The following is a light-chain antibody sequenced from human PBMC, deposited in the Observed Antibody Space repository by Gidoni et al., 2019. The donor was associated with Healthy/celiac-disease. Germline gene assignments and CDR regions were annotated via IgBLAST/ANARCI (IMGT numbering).Light chain of an antibody. CDR1: SSDVSGYNY. J-gene: IGLJ2*01. CDR2: DVS. Sequence: QSALTLPASVPGPPGQSITISCTGTSSDVSGYNYVSWYRQPPGKAPKLMIYDVSNRPSGVSNRFSGSKSGNTASRTISGLQAEDGADYYCSSYTGSSTYVVFGGGTKLTVL. V-gene: IGLV2-14*01. CDR3: SSYTGSSTYVV.